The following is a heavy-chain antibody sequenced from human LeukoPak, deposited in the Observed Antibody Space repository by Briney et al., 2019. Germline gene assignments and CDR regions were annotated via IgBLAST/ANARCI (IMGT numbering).Heavy chain of an antibody. CDR1: GGTFSSYA. J-gene: IGHJ4*02. CDR2: IIPIFGTA. D-gene: IGHD1-1*01. CDR3: ARAPTTLRTSPGY. Sequence: SVKVSCKASGGTFSSYAISWVRQAPGQGLEWMGGIIPIFGTANYAQKFQGRVTITADEFTSTAYMELSSLRSEDTAVYYCARAPTTLRTSPGYWGQGTLSPSPQ. V-gene: IGHV1-69*01.